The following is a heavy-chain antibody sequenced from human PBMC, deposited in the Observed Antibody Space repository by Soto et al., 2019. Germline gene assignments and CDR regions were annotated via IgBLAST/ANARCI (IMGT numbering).Heavy chain of an antibody. Sequence: QVQLQESGPGLVRPSETLSLTCTVSGDSLSTYYWSWIRQPAGERLEWIGRIHDTGRTNYNPSLKSRVTMSADTSKNQFSLRVNSVTAADTAVYYCARESVSGTYRFDSWGQGTLVTVSS. CDR1: GDSLSTYY. CDR3: ARESVSGTYRFDS. CDR2: IHDTGRT. J-gene: IGHJ4*02. D-gene: IGHD3-16*02. V-gene: IGHV4-4*07.